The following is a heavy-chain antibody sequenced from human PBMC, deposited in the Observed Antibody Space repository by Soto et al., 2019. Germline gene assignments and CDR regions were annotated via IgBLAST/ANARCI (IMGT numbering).Heavy chain of an antibody. Sequence: PGGSLRLSCVASGFIFHTYAMNWVRQAPGKGLEWVSAISASGDSTFYADSLRGRFTISRDNSKDTLYLQMNSLTAEDTALSYCSKGTGTTRLYSMDVWGQGTTVTVSS. CDR1: GFIFHTYA. CDR2: ISASGDST. J-gene: IGHJ6*02. CDR3: SKGTGTTRLYSMDV. V-gene: IGHV3-23*01. D-gene: IGHD1-7*01.